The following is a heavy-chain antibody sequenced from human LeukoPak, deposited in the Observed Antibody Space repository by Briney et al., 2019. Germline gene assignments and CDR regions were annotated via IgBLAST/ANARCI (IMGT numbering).Heavy chain of an antibody. CDR2: IYHSGST. Sequence: PSETLSLTCTVSGYSITSGYYWGWIRQPPGKGLEWIGSIYHSGSTFYNPSLKSRVTISVDPSKNQFSLKLSSVTPEDTAVYYCARGTGWPQFDYWGQGTLVTVSS. CDR3: ARGTGWPQFDY. J-gene: IGHJ4*02. CDR1: GYSITSGYY. D-gene: IGHD6-19*01. V-gene: IGHV4-38-2*02.